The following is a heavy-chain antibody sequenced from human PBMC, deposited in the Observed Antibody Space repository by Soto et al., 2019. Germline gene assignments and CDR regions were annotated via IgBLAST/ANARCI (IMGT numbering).Heavy chain of an antibody. J-gene: IGHJ4*02. V-gene: IGHV1-46*01. CDR1: GYTFINYY. Sequence: QVQLVQSGAEVKKPGASVKLSCKASGYTFINYYIHWVRQAPGQGLEWMGIFNPTSGSTDYAQKFQGRVTLTMDTSTRTVYMELSSLRFDDTAVYYCARDLAAGDYWGQGTLVTVSS. CDR2: FNPTSGST. CDR3: ARDLAAGDY. D-gene: IGHD6-13*01.